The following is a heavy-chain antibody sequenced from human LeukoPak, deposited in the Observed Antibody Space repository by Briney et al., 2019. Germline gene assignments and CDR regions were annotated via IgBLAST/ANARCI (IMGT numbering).Heavy chain of an antibody. D-gene: IGHD3-3*01. CDR2: ISAYNGNT. J-gene: IGHJ4*02. V-gene: IGHV1-18*01. CDR1: GYTFTSYD. Sequence: PGASVTVSCKASGYTFTSYDISWVRQAPGQGLEWMGWISAYNGNTNYAQKLQGRVTMTTDTSTSTAYMELRSLRSDDTAVYYCARVHEAFGVVIGVGYWGQGTLVTVSS. CDR3: ARVHEAFGVVIGVGY.